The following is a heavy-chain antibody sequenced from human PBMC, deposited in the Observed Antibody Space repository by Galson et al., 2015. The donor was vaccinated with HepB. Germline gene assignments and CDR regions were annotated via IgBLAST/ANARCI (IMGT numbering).Heavy chain of an antibody. CDR3: VREGIRYNYGSVDF. D-gene: IGHD5-18*01. V-gene: IGHV3-74*01. Sequence: SLRLSCAASGFTFSNYWMNWVRQVPGKGLVWVSRIDTVGNIKNYADSVKGRFTISRDNTRNTLHLQMNSLRAEDTAVYYCVREGIRYNYGSVDFWGQGTLVSVSS. J-gene: IGHJ4*02. CDR1: GFTFSNYW. CDR2: IDTVGNIK.